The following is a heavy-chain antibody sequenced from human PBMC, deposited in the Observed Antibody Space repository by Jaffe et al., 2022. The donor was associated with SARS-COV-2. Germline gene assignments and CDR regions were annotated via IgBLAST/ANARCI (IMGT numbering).Heavy chain of an antibody. D-gene: IGHD6-25*01. V-gene: IGHV3-23*04. CDR2: ITDNNGST. CDR3: AKDRLSVPEGAYDI. Sequence: EVQLVESGGGLVQPGGSLRLSCAASRFTFSRYAMTWVRQAPGKGLEWVSTITDNNGSTYYADSVKGRFTISRDNSKNTLYLQMNSLRADDTAVYYCAKDRLSVPEGAYDIWGQGTIVTVSS. CDR1: RFTFSRYA. J-gene: IGHJ3*02.